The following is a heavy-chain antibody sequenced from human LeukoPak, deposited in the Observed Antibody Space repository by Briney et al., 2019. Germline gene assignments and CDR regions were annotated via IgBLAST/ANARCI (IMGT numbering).Heavy chain of an antibody. Sequence: GGSLRLSCAASGFTFSGSAMHWVRQASGKGLEWVGRIRSKTHTYATAYAASVKGRFTISRDDSKNTAYLQMNSLRAEDTAVYYCAKFFTGEYVRAFDIWGQGTMVTVSS. CDR3: AKFFTGEYVRAFDI. J-gene: IGHJ3*02. D-gene: IGHD3-10*02. CDR1: GFTFSGSA. V-gene: IGHV3-73*01. CDR2: IRSKTHTYAT.